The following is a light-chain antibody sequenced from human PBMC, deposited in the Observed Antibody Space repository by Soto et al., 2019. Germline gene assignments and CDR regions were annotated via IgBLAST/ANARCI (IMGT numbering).Light chain of an antibody. J-gene: IGKJ4*01. CDR3: QQYGTYPLT. CDR1: QSISTW. Sequence: DIQMTQSPSTLSASVGDRVTITCRASQSISTWLARYQQKPGKAPKLLIYKASSLEGGVPSRFSGSGSGTECNITISSLLPDDFANYYCQQYGTYPLTFGGGNTVDIK. CDR2: KAS. V-gene: IGKV1-5*03.